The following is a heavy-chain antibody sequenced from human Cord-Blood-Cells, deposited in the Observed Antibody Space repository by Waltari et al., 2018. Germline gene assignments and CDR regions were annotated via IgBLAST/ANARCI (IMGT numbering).Heavy chain of an antibody. J-gene: IGHJ2*01. D-gene: IGHD7-27*01. CDR2: INPNRGST. CDR1: GYTSTGSH. Sequence: QVQLVQSGAEVNKPGASVKVSSKASGYTSTGSHMPCVRMAPGQGLEWMGWINPNRGSTNYAQKFQGWVTMTRDTSISTAYMELSRLRSDDTAVYYCARGAAGESYWYFDLWGRGTLVTVSS. V-gene: IGHV1-2*04. CDR3: ARGAAGESYWYFDL.